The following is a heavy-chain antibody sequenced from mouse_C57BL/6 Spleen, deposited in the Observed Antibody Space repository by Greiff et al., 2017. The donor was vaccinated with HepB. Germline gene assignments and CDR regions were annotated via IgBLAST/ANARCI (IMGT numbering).Heavy chain of an antibody. V-gene: IGHV5-17*01. CDR3: AKDDGYCDIDV. Sequence: EVQVVESGGGLVKPGGSLKLSCAASGFTFSDYGMHWVRQAPEKGLEWVAYISSGSSTNYYADTVKGRVTISRDNAKNTLFLQLTSLRSEDTAMYYCAKDDGYCDIDVWGTGTSVTVSS. CDR1: GFTFSDYG. J-gene: IGHJ1*03. CDR2: ISSGSSTN. D-gene: IGHD2-3*01.